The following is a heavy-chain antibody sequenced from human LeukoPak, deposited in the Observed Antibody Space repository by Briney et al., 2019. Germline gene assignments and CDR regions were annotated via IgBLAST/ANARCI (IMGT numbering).Heavy chain of an antibody. CDR3: ARQEDCSSTSCYPGYWFDP. V-gene: IGHV5-51*01. CDR1: GYSFTSYW. D-gene: IGHD2-2*01. CDR2: IYPGDSDT. J-gene: IGHJ5*02. Sequence: PGESLKISCKGSGYSFTSYWIGWVRQMPGKGLEWMGIIYPGDSDTRYSPSFQGQVTISADKSISTAYLQWSSLKASDTAMYYCARQEDCSSTSCYPGYWFDPWGQGTLVTVPS.